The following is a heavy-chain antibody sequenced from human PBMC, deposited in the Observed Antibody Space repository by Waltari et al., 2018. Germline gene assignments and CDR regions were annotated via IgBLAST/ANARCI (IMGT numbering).Heavy chain of an antibody. J-gene: IGHJ6*02. CDR1: GGTFSSYA. Sequence: QVQLVQSGAEVKKPGSSVKVSCKASGGTFSSYAISWVRQAPGQGLEWMGGIIPIFGTANYAQKFQGRVTITADESTSTAYMELGSLRSEDTAVYYCASQPYYDILTGYRRVCGMDVWGQGTTVTVSS. CDR3: ASQPYYDILTGYRRVCGMDV. CDR2: IIPIFGTA. V-gene: IGHV1-69*01. D-gene: IGHD3-9*01.